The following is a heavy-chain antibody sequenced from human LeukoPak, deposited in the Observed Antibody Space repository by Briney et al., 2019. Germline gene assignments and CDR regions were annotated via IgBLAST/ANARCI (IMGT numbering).Heavy chain of an antibody. CDR3: ARETYSNILTGTDY. Sequence: GASVKVSCKASGYTFTTYGLSWVRQAPGQGLEWLGWISTYDDNIKYAQSLQGRLTLTIDTSTSTAYMELRSLTSDDTAVYYCARETYSNILTGTDYRGPGTLVTVSS. CDR2: ISTYDDNI. J-gene: IGHJ4*02. CDR1: GYTFTTYG. D-gene: IGHD3-9*01. V-gene: IGHV1-18*01.